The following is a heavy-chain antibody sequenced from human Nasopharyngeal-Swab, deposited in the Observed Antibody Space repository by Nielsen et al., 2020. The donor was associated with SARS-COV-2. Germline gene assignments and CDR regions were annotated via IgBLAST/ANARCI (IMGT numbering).Heavy chain of an antibody. CDR3: ARESKLGRRGWVYFDF. J-gene: IGHJ4*02. D-gene: IGHD6-19*01. CDR1: GYTFTGYF. CDR2: VNPNTGGT. V-gene: IGHV1-2*06. Sequence: ASVKVSCKTSGYTFTGYFIHWVRQAPGQGLEWMGRVNPNTGGTDYAQNFQGRVIMSRDTSITTAYMELSGLTSDDTAVFYCARESKLGRRGWVYFDFWGQGALVTVSS.